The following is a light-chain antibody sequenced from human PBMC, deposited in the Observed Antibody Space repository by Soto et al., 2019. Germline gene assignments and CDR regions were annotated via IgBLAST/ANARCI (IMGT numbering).Light chain of an antibody. CDR3: SSYAGSKGV. CDR2: EVS. V-gene: IGLV2-8*01. Sequence: QSALTQPPSASGSPGQSGTISCTGTSSDVGGYNYVSWYQQHPGKATTLMIYEVSKRPSGVPDRFSGSKSGNTASLTVSGLQAEDEADYYCSSYAGSKGVFGGGTKVTVL. J-gene: IGLJ2*01. CDR1: SSDVGGYNY.